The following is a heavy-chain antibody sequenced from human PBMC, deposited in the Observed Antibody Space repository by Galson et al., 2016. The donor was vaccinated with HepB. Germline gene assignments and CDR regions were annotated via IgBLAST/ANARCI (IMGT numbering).Heavy chain of an antibody. CDR1: GGTFSSYA. J-gene: IGHJ3*02. CDR3: ARGRKDYKILTDAYDVFDI. Sequence: SVKVSCKASGGTFSSYAINWVRQAPGQGLECLGRIIPIFAAAANYAKKFEGRVTITADESTTTVYLELSSLRSEDTAIYYCARGRKDYKILTDAYDVFDIWGQGTLVTVSS. CDR2: IIPIFAAAA. V-gene: IGHV1-69*13. D-gene: IGHD3-9*01.